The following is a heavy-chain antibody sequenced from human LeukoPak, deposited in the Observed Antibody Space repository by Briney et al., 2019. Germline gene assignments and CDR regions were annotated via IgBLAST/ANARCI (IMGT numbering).Heavy chain of an antibody. CDR3: AKGSNNYYYYYYMDV. CDR2: IRYDGSNK. Sequence: GGSLRLSCAASGFTFSSYGMHWVRQAPGKGLEWVAFIRYDGSNKYYADSVKGRFTISRDNSKNTLYLQMNRLRAEDTAIYYCAKGSNNYYYYYYMDVWGKGTTVTVSS. CDR1: GFTFSSYG. J-gene: IGHJ6*03. V-gene: IGHV3-30*02. D-gene: IGHD4-11*01.